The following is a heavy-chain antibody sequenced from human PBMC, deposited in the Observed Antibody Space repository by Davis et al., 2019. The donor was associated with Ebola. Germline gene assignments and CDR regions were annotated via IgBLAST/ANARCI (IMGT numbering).Heavy chain of an antibody. CDR2: ILYNGGEQ. D-gene: IGHD3-10*01. V-gene: IGHV3-30*02. CDR1: GFTFSSYG. Sequence: GESLKISCADSGFTFSSYGMHWVRQAPGKGLEWIAFILYNGGEQRYAESVKGRFTISRDNSRNTLDLQMNSLRPEDTAMYYCAKESTEWFFRNWGQGTLVTVSS. CDR3: AKESTEWFFRN. J-gene: IGHJ4*02.